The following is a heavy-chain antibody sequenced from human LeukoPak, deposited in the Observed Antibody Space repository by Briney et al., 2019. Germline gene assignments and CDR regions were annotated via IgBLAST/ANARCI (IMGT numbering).Heavy chain of an antibody. CDR3: AAYYYDSSGAFDY. J-gene: IGHJ4*02. CDR2: IIPIFGTA. V-gene: IGHV1-69*05. CDR1: GGTFSSYA. Sequence: SVTVSCKASGGTFSSYAISWVRQAPGQGLEWMGGIIPIFGTANYAQKFQGRVTITTDESTSTAYMELSSLRSEDTAVYYCAAYYYDSSGAFDYWGQGTLVTVSS. D-gene: IGHD3-22*01.